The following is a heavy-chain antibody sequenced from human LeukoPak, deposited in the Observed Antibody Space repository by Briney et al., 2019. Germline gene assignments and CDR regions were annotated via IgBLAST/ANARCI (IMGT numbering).Heavy chain of an antibody. D-gene: IGHD4-23*01. CDR1: GYTFTSYD. CDR3: ARSGYGGNSFDY. Sequence: ASVKVSCKASGYTFTSYDINWVRQATGQGLEWMGWMNPNSGNTGYAQKFQGRVTMTRNTSISTAYMELSSLRSEDTDVYYCARSGYGGNSFDYWGQGTLVTVSS. V-gene: IGHV1-8*01. CDR2: MNPNSGNT. J-gene: IGHJ4*02.